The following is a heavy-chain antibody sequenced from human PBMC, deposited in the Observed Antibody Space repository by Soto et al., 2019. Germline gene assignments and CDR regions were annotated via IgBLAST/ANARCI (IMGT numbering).Heavy chain of an antibody. CDR2: ISYDGSGE. CDR3: ATSSGYLNYFDY. D-gene: IGHD6-19*01. V-gene: IGHV3-30-3*01. CDR1: GFSVGTVP. Sequence: GGSLSLSCVDPGFSVGTVPRHWVREAPGKGLEWVALISYDGSGEGYGESVRDRFTVSRDNSKNTLYLQLNSLRPEDTGVYYCATSSGYLNYFDYWGQGTLVTVSS. J-gene: IGHJ4*02.